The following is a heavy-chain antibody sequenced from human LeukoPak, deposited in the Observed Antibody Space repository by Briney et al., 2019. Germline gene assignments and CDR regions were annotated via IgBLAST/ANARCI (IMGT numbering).Heavy chain of an antibody. Sequence: SETLSLTCTVSGGSISSYYWSWIRQPPGRGLEWIGYISYSGSTNYNPSLKSRVTISVDTSKNQFSLKLSSVTTADTAVYYCAAEVRDNWNRRFDFWGQGTLVTVSS. CDR1: GGSISSYY. J-gene: IGHJ4*02. CDR2: ISYSGST. D-gene: IGHD1-20*01. CDR3: AAEVRDNWNRRFDF. V-gene: IGHV4-59*01.